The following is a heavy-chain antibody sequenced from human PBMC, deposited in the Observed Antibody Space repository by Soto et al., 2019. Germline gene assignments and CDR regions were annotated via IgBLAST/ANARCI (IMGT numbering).Heavy chain of an antibody. CDR1: GGSISSYY. D-gene: IGHD3-10*01. CDR2: IYYSGST. V-gene: IGHV4-59*01. Sequence: SETLSLTCAVPGGSISSYYWSWIRQPPGKGLEWIGYIYYSGSTNYNPSLKSRVTISVDTSKNQFSLKLSSVTAADTAVYYCARSGSLYGSGFFDYWGQGTLVTVSS. J-gene: IGHJ4*02. CDR3: ARSGSLYGSGFFDY.